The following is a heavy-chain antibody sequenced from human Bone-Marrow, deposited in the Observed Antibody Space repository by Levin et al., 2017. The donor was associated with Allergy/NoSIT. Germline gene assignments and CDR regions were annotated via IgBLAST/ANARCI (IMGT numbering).Heavy chain of an antibody. CDR1: GASISSGGYY. CDR2: IYHTGST. CDR3: GRGGGSGTFYAP. Sequence: PSETLSLTCSVSGASISSGGYYWSWIRQHPGKGLEWIVYIYHTGSTFYNPSLENRLKISVDTSKNQFPLNLNSVTAADTAVYYCGRGGGSGTFYAPWGKGTTVSVSS. D-gene: IGHD2/OR15-2a*01. J-gene: IGHJ6*04. V-gene: IGHV4-31*03.